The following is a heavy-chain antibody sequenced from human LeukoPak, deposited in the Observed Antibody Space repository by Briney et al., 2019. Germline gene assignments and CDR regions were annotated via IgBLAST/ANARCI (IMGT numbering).Heavy chain of an antibody. Sequence: PGGSLRLSCAASGFTFTNYAMTWVRQAPGKGLEWVSAISGSGGSTYYADSVKGRFTISRDNSKNTLFLQMNSLRAEDTAVYYCAKITTGLRDILTDIDQRIFDYWGQGTLVTVSS. D-gene: IGHD3-9*01. CDR1: GFTFTNYA. J-gene: IGHJ4*02. V-gene: IGHV3-23*01. CDR3: AKITTGLRDILTDIDQRIFDY. CDR2: ISGSGGST.